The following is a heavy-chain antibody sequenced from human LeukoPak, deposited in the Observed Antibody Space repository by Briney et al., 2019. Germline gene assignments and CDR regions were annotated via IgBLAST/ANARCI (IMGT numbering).Heavy chain of an antibody. CDR3: ARGASSSRPVRWFDP. Sequence: SETLSLTCAVYGGSFSGYYWSWIRRPPGKGLEWIGEINHSGSTNYNPSLKSRVTISVDTSKNQFSLKLSSVTAADTAVYYCARGASSSRPVRWFDPWGQGTLVTVSS. CDR2: INHSGST. D-gene: IGHD6-13*01. J-gene: IGHJ5*02. V-gene: IGHV4-34*01. CDR1: GGSFSGYY.